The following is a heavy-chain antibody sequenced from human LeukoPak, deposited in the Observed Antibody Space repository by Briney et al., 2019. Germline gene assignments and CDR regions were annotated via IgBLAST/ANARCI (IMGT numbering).Heavy chain of an antibody. CDR3: AKSLMVRGVSTDY. J-gene: IGHJ4*02. CDR2: ISGRGGST. Sequence: GRSLRLSCAASGFTFSSYSMNWVRQAAGKGLEWVSGISGRGGSTYYADSVKGRFTIDRDNSKNTLYLQMNSLRAEDTSVYYCAKSLMVRGVSTDYWGQGTLVTVSS. D-gene: IGHD3-10*01. CDR1: GFTFSSYS. V-gene: IGHV3-23*01.